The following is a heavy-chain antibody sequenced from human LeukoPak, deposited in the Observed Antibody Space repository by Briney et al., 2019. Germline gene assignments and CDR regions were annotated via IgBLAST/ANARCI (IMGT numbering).Heavy chain of an antibody. V-gene: IGHV1-18*01. CDR3: ARDADTVRDRGYCSSTSCHGYWFDP. CDR1: GYTFTSYG. CDR2: ISAYNGNT. J-gene: IGHJ5*02. D-gene: IGHD2-2*01. Sequence: ASVNVSCKASGYTFTSYGISWVRQAPGQGLEWMGWISAYNGNTNYAQKLQGRVTMTTDTSTGTAYMELRSLRSDDTAVYYCARDADTVRDRGYCSSTSCHGYWFDPWGQGTLVTVSS.